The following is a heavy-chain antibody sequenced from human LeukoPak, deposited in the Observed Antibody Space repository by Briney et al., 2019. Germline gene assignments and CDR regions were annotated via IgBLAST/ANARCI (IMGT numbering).Heavy chain of an antibody. CDR3: ARDQERGYSYGYSDY. J-gene: IGHJ4*02. CDR1: GFTVSSNY. CDR2: IYSGGST. V-gene: IGHV3-66*01. D-gene: IGHD5-18*01. Sequence: GGSLRLSCAASGFTVSSNYMSWVRQAPGKGLEWVSVIYSGGSTYYADPVKGRFTISRDNSKNTLYLQMNSLRAEDTAVYYCARDQERGYSYGYSDYWGQGTLVTVSS.